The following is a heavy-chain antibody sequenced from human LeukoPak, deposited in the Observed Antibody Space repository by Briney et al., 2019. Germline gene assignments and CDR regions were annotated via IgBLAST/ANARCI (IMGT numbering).Heavy chain of an antibody. CDR1: GYTFTSYA. D-gene: IGHD2-2*01. Sequence: ASVKVSCKASGYTFTSYAMHWVRQAPGQRLEWMGWISVYNGNTNYAQKLQGRVTMTTDTSTSTAYMELRSLRSDDTAVYYCARGGYCSSTSCPFDYWGQGTLVTVSS. CDR3: ARGGYCSSTSCPFDY. V-gene: IGHV1-18*01. CDR2: ISVYNGNT. J-gene: IGHJ4*02.